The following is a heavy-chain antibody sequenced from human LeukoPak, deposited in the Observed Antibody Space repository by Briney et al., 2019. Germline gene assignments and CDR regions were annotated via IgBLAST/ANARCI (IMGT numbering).Heavy chain of an antibody. CDR2: INPSSGGT. V-gene: IGHV1-2*02. CDR1: GYTFMDSF. CDR3: ARDRGSSWYVDY. Sequence: ASVKVSCKASGYTFMDSFMHWVRQAPGQRLEWMGWINPSSGGTEYAQKFQGRVTMTGDTSISTAYMELSRLRSDDTAVYYCARDRGSSWYVDYWGQGTLVTVSS. D-gene: IGHD6-13*01. J-gene: IGHJ4*02.